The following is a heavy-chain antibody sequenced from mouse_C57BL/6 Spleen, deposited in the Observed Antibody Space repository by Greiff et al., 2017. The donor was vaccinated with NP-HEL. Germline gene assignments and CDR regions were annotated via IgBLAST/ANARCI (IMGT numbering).Heavy chain of an antibody. D-gene: IGHD2-4*01. CDR1: GYSITSGYY. CDR3: ARDDYDEGAWFAY. Sequence: EVQLVESGPGLVKPSQSLSLTCSVTGYSITSGYYWNWIRQFPGNKLEWMGYISYDGSNNYNPSLKNRISITRDTSKNQFFLKLNSVTTEDTATYYCARDDYDEGAWFAYWGQGTLVTVSA. V-gene: IGHV3-6*01. CDR2: ISYDGSN. J-gene: IGHJ3*01.